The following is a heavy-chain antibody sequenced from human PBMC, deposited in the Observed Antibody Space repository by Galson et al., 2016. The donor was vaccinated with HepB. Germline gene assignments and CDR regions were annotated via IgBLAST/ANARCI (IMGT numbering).Heavy chain of an antibody. CDR1: GGSISNYY. V-gene: IGHV4-59*01. CDR3: ARGLGYDYSNYEPGF. J-gene: IGHJ4*02. D-gene: IGHD4-11*01. CDR2: ISYSGNT. Sequence: SETLSLTCTLSGGSISNYYWMWIRQPPGKGLEWIGYISYSGNTRYNPSVKSRVTISIDMSKNQFSLKLSSVTAADTAVYSCARGLGYDYSNYEPGFWGQGTLVTVSS.